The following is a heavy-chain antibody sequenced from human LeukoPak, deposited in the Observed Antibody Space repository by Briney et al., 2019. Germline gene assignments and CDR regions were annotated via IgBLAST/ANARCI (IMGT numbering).Heavy chain of an antibody. CDR1: GYTFTSYY. CDR3: ARATYYYGSDDY. V-gene: IGHV1-2*02. Sequence: GASVKVSCKASGYTFTSYYMRWVRQAPGQGLEWMGWINPIIGGTNYPQKFQGRVTMTRDTSITTAYMELSRLRSDDTAVYYCARATYYYGSDDYWGQGTLVTVSS. CDR2: INPIIGGT. D-gene: IGHD3-10*01. J-gene: IGHJ4*02.